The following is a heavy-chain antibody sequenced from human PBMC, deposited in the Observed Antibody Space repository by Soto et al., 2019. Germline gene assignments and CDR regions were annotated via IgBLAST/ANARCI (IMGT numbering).Heavy chain of an antibody. V-gene: IGHV3-13*01. J-gene: IGHJ3*02. D-gene: IGHD6-19*01. Sequence: EVQLVESGGGLLQPGGSLRLACAASGFAFSTYDMHWFRQATGEGLEWVSAIGTAGDTHYLGSVKGRFTISRDNGRNYLYLQMNILRAGDTAVYYCARDPSGWGLDIWGQGTMVTVSS. CDR3: ARDPSGWGLDI. CDR2: IGTAGDT. CDR1: GFAFSTYD.